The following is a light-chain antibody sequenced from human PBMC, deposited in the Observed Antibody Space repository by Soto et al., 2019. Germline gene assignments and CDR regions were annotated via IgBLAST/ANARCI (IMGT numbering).Light chain of an antibody. J-gene: IGKJ1*01. V-gene: IGKV3-15*01. CDR3: QQYNNWPPT. CDR1: QSVRSN. CDR2: GVS. Sequence: EIVMTQSPATLSVSPGERATLSCRASQSVRSNLAWYQQKPGQAPRLIIYGVSTRATGIPARFSGSGSGTEFTLTISSLQSEDFAVYWCQQYNNWPPTFGQGTKVDIK.